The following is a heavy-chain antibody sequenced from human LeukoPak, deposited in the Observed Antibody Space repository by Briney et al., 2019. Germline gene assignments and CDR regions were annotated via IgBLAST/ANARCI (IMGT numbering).Heavy chain of an antibody. CDR2: IYYSGTT. Sequence: PSETLSLXCGVSGGSSSSSSYYWNWIRQPPGKGLEWVGSIYYSGTTYYNSSLKSRVTISEDTSKNRFSLMLTSVTAADTAVYYCARQVSDYFYYYIDVWGEGTTVIVSS. CDR3: ARQVSDYFYYYIDV. V-gene: IGHV4-39*01. CDR1: GGSSSSSSYY. J-gene: IGHJ6*03.